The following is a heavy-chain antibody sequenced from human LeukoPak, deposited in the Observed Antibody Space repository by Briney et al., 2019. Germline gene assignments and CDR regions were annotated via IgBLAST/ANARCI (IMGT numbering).Heavy chain of an antibody. D-gene: IGHD5-18*01. CDR2: IDRSSNTI. V-gene: IGHV3-48*04. Sequence: GGSLRLSCAASGFTLSTASMNWVRQAPGKGLEWISYIDRSSNTIYYADSVEGRFTISRDSAKNSLYLQMNSLRAEDTAVYYCARDSEQDTAMANLDYWGQGTLVTVSS. CDR1: GFTLSTAS. CDR3: ARDSEQDTAMANLDY. J-gene: IGHJ4*02.